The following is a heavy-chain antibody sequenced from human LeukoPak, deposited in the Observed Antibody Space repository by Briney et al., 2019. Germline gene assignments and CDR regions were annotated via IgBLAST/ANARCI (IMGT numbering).Heavy chain of an antibody. CDR2: IYYSGST. D-gene: IGHD3-3*01. J-gene: IGHJ4*02. CDR1: GGSISSYY. V-gene: IGHV4-59*08. CDR3: ARSDFWSGPTDY. Sequence: SETLSLTCTVSGGSISSYYWSWIRQPPGKGLEWIGYIYYSGSTNYNPSLKSRVTISVDTSKNQFSLKLSSVTAADTAVYYCARSDFWSGPTDYWGQGTLVTVSS.